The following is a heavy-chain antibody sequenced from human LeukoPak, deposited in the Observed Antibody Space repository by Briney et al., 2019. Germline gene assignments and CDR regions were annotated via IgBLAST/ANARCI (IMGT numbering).Heavy chain of an antibody. D-gene: IGHD5-18*01. Sequence: ASVKVSCKASGYMFNLYAMHWVRQAPGQRLEWMGWINAGNGNTKYSQKFQGRVTITRDTSASTAYMELSSLRSEDTAVYYCARRRRGYSYGYDYYYMDVWGKGTTVTVSS. CDR3: ARRRRGYSYGYDYYYMDV. V-gene: IGHV1-3*01. CDR1: GYMFNLYA. CDR2: INAGNGNT. J-gene: IGHJ6*03.